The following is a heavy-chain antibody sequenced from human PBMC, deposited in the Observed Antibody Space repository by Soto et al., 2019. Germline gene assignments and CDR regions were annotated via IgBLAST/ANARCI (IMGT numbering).Heavy chain of an antibody. Sequence: ASVKVSCKASGFSFTGYYIHWLRRAPGQGLEWMGWINAHSGGTEYAQKFQGRVTLTRDTSIATAYLTLTSLTSDDTALYYCAKDLTRQLAYWLDPWGQGTQVTVSS. V-gene: IGHV1-2*02. CDR2: INAHSGGT. D-gene: IGHD6-6*01. J-gene: IGHJ5*02. CDR1: GFSFTGYY. CDR3: AKDLTRQLAYWLDP.